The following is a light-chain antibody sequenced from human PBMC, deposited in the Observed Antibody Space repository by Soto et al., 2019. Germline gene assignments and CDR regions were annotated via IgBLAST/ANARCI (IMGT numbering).Light chain of an antibody. CDR2: GGF. Sequence: ETVMTQFPATLSVSPGEGATLSCRASQSVGSNLAWYQQKPGQAPRLLIYGGFIRATGIPARFSGSGSGTEFTLTIISLQSEDFAVYYCQQYNNWPPITFGQGTRLEIK. J-gene: IGKJ5*01. CDR1: QSVGSN. V-gene: IGKV3-15*01. CDR3: QQYNNWPPIT.